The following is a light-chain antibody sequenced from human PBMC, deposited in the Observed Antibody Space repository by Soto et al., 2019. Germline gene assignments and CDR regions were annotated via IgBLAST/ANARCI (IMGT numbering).Light chain of an antibody. CDR2: GAS. CDR3: QLLT. V-gene: IGKV3-20*01. J-gene: IGKJ4*01. CDR1: QTISSGF. Sequence: EIALTQSPGTLSLSPGERATLSCKTSQTISSGFLAWYQQKPGQAPRLLIYGASSRATGIPDRFSGSGSGTDFTLTISRLEPEDSAVYYCQLLTFGGGTKVEIK.